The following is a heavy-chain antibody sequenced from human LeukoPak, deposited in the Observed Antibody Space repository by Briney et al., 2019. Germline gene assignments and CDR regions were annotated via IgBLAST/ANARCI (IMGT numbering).Heavy chain of an antibody. J-gene: IGHJ6*03. D-gene: IGHD3-22*01. CDR2: ISGSGGST. CDR1: GGSFSGYY. CDR3: AKGAMIVVTSYYYYMDV. V-gene: IGHV3-23*01. Sequence: ETLSLTCAVYGGSFSGYYWSWVRQAPGKGLEWVSAISGSGGSTYYADSVKGRFTISRDNSKNTLYLQMNSLRAEDTAVYYCAKGAMIVVTSYYYYMDVWGKGTTVTVSS.